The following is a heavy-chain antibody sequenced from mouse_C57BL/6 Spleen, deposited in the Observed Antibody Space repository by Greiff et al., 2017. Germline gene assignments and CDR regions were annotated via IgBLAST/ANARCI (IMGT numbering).Heavy chain of an antibody. Sequence: QVQLQQPGAELVRPGSSVKLSCKASGYTFTSYWMHWVKQRPIQGLEWIGNIDPSDSETHYNQKFKDKATLTVDKSSSTAYMQLSSLTSEDSAVYYCARETAQATGYARDYWGQGTSVTVSS. CDR2: IDPSDSET. D-gene: IGHD3-2*02. CDR3: ARETAQATGYARDY. CDR1: GYTFTSYW. V-gene: IGHV1-52*01. J-gene: IGHJ4*01.